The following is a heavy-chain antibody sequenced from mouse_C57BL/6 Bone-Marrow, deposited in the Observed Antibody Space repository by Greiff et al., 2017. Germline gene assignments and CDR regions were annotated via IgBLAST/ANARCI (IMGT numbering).Heavy chain of an antibody. CDR2: IYPGDGDT. V-gene: IGHV1-82*01. Sequence: QVQLQQSGPELVKPGASVKISCKASGYAFSSSWMNWVKQRPGKGLEWIGRIYPGDGDTNYNGKFKGKATLTADKSSSTAYMQLSSLTSEDSAVYFCAYITTVVIDYWGQGTTLTVSS. CDR1: GYAFSSSW. CDR3: AYITTVVIDY. J-gene: IGHJ2*01. D-gene: IGHD1-1*01.